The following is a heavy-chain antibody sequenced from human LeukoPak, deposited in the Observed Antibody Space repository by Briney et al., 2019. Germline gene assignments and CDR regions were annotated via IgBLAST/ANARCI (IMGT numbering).Heavy chain of an antibody. J-gene: IGHJ4*02. CDR1: GFTFSSYW. Sequence: GGSLRPSCAASGFTFSSYWMHWVRQAPGKGPVWVSRINSDGSSTSYAHSVKGRFTISRDNAKNTLYLQMNSLRAEDTAVYYCGRGYCSSTSCHDGNFDYWGQGTLVTVSS. V-gene: IGHV3-74*01. CDR3: GRGYCSSTSCHDGNFDY. CDR2: INSDGSST. D-gene: IGHD2-2*01.